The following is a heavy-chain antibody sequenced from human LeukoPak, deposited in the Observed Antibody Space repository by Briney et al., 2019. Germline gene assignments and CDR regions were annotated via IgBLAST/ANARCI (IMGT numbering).Heavy chain of an antibody. CDR3: ARGRYSYGTFDY. V-gene: IGHV4-34*01. Sequence: SETLSLTCAVYGGSFSGYYWSWIRQPPGKGLEWIGEINHSGSTDYNPSLKSRVTISVDTSKNQFSLKLSSVTAADTALYYCARGRYSYGTFDYWGQGTPVTVSS. CDR2: INHSGST. J-gene: IGHJ4*02. D-gene: IGHD5-18*01. CDR1: GGSFSGYY.